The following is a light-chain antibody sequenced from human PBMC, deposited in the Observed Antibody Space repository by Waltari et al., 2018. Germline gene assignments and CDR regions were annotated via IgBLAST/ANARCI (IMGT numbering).Light chain of an antibody. Sequence: QSVLTQPPSASGTPGQTVTISCSGGSSNLGTNTVNWYRQVPGAAPKLLIYCNYQRPSGVPARFSGSKSGTSATLAISGLQSEDEADYYCAAWDDRLNGGVFGGGTKLTVL. V-gene: IGLV1-44*01. CDR1: SSNLGTNT. CDR2: CNY. CDR3: AAWDDRLNGGV. J-gene: IGLJ3*02.